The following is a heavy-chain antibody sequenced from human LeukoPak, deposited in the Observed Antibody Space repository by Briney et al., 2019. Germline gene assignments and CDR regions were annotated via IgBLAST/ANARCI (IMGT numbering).Heavy chain of an antibody. CDR3: ARAIDDFWYDY. CDR1: GFTFSSYS. J-gene: IGHJ4*02. V-gene: IGHV3-21*01. Sequence: GGSLRLSCAASGFTFSSYSMNWVRQAPGKGLEWVSSISSSSSYIYYADSVKGRFTISRDNAKNSLYLQMNILRAEDTAVYYCARAIDDFWYDYWGQGTLVTVSS. CDR2: ISSSSSYI. D-gene: IGHD3-3*01.